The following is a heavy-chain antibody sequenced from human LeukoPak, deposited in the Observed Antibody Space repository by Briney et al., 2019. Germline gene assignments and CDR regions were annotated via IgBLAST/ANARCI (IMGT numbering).Heavy chain of an antibody. V-gene: IGHV4-38-2*01. CDR2: IYHSGST. D-gene: IGHD2-2*01. CDR1: GYSISSGYY. J-gene: IGHJ4*02. CDR3: ARGDRYCSSTSCSYFDY. Sequence: SETLSLTCAVSGYSISSGYYWGWIRQPPGKGLEWIGSIYHSGSTYYNPSLKSRVTISVDTSKNQFSLKLSSVTAADTAVYYCARGDRYCSSTSCSYFDYWGQGILVTVSS.